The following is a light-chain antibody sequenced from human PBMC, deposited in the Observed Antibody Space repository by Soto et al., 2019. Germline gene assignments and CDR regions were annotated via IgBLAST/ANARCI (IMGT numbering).Light chain of an antibody. CDR1: SSDVGGYNS. Sequence: QSALTQPPSASGSPGQSVTISCTGTSSDVGGYNSVSWYQQHPGKAPQLMIYEVSKRPSGVPDRFSGSKSGNTASLTVSGLQAEDEADYYCSSYAGSNNLLFGGGTKLTVL. J-gene: IGLJ2*01. CDR3: SSYAGSNNLL. CDR2: EVS. V-gene: IGLV2-8*01.